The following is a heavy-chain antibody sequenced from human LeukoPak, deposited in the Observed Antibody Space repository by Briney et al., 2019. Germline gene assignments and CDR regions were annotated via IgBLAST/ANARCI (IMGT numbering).Heavy chain of an antibody. CDR1: VGSFSGYY. V-gene: IGHV4-34*01. CDR3: ARGYYGSGSHCCHMDV. D-gene: IGHD3-10*01. CDR2: INHSGST. J-gene: IGHJ6*03. Sequence: SETPSLTCAVYVGSFSGYYWSWIRQPPGKGLEWIGEINHSGSTNYNSSLKSRVTISVDTSKNQFSLKLTSVTAADTAVYYCARGYYGSGSHCCHMDVWGKGTTITVS.